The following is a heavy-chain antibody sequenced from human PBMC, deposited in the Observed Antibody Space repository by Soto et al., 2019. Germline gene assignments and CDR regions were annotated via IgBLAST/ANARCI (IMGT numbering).Heavy chain of an antibody. V-gene: IGHV5-51*01. CDR3: ARGGIKRYCISKSCYSLDC. CDR2: IYPGDSNI. Sequence: GASLKTSCRRSGYIFTPYWVVWVPQRPRKGLEWMGIIYPGDSNIRYSPSFQGQVTISADKSISTAYLQWSSLKASDTAMYYCARGGIKRYCISKSCYSLDCLVQGNTVTVS. CDR1: GYIFTPYW. D-gene: IGHD2-2*01. J-gene: IGHJ6*02.